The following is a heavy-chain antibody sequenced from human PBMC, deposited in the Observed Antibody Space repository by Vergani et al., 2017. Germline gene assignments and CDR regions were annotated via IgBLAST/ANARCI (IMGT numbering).Heavy chain of an antibody. J-gene: IGHJ4*02. V-gene: IGHV3-30-3*02. Sequence: QVQLVESGGGVIQPGRSLRLSCAASGFTFGDHGFHWVRRPPGKGLEWVALMSYDGTNKYYTNSVKGRFTISRDNSKNMLFLQMNNLRTEDTAIYYCAKQYFVSGNYLFDYWGQGTLVTVSS. CDR1: GFTFGDHG. CDR3: AKQYFVSGNYLFDY. CDR2: MSYDGTNK. D-gene: IGHD3-10*01.